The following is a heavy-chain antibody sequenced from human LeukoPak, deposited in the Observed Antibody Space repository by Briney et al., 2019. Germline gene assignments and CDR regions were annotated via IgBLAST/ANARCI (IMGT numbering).Heavy chain of an antibody. D-gene: IGHD6-13*01. Sequence: GGSLRPSCAASGFTFSNYWMHWVRQAPGKGLVWVSRIGSYTTYADAVKGRFTISRDNAKNTVHLQMNSLRAEDTAVYYCARTTGYSTTWELDSWGQGILVTVSS. CDR2: IGSYT. CDR1: GFTFSNYW. CDR3: ARTTGYSTTWELDS. V-gene: IGHV3-74*01. J-gene: IGHJ4*02.